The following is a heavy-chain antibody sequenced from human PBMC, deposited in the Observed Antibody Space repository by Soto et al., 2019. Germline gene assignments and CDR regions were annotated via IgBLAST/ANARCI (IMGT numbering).Heavy chain of an antibody. J-gene: IGHJ6*02. CDR2: INHSGST. CDR3: ASYYSYYGMDV. Sequence: PSETLSLTCAVYGGSFSGYYWSWIRQPPGKGLEWIGEINHSGSTNYNPSLKSRVTISVDTSKNQFSLKLSSVTAADTAVYYCASYYSYYGMDVWGQGTTVTVSS. CDR1: GGSFSGYY. V-gene: IGHV4-34*01.